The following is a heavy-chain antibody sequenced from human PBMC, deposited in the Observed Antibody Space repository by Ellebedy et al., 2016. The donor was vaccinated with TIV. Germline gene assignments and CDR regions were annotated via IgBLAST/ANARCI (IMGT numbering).Heavy chain of an antibody. D-gene: IGHD1-1*01. Sequence: MPSETLSLTCAVSGDSINTNSWWSWVRQPPGKGLDWIGEIYHSGTTNYNPSLRSRVTISFDKSKNQFSLKLSSVTAADTAVYYCARHHTVERGAIDYWGQGTLVTVSS. CDR2: IYHSGTT. CDR1: GDSINTNSW. V-gene: IGHV4-4*02. J-gene: IGHJ4*02. CDR3: ARHHTVERGAIDY.